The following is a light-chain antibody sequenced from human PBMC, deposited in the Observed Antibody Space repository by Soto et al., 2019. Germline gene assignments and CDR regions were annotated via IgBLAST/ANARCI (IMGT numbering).Light chain of an antibody. Sequence: EIVLTQSPATLSLSPGERATLSCSASQSISSYLAWYQQKPGQAPRLLIYGASTRATGIPARFSGSGSGTEFTLTINSLQSEDFAVYYCQRYNNWPRTFGQGTKVDIK. CDR1: QSISSY. CDR2: GAS. CDR3: QRYNNWPRT. V-gene: IGKV3-15*01. J-gene: IGKJ1*01.